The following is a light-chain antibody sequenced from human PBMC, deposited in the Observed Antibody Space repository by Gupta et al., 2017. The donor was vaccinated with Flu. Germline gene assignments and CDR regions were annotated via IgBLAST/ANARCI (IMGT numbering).Light chain of an antibody. V-gene: IGKV1-5*03. CDR1: QNIEDW. CDR2: KAS. J-gene: IGKJ2*01. CDR3: HQYYSYSPYT. Sequence: DVHLTQSPPLLATFVGDRVTITCRASQNIEDWFAWYQQKPGTAPKLLISKASTLQSGVPSRFSGSGSGTDFTLTINNRQPDDSAIYICHQYYSYSPYTFGQGTKLLI.